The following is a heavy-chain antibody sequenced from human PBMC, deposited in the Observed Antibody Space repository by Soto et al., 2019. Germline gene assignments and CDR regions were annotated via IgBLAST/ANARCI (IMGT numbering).Heavy chain of an antibody. J-gene: IGHJ4*02. CDR2: IYYSGST. V-gene: IGHV4-59*01. CDR3: ARGRAAVEDFDY. D-gene: IGHD6-13*01. CDR1: GGSISSYC. Sequence: SETLSLTCTVSGGSISSYCWSWIRQPPGKGLEWIGYIYYSGSTNYNPSLKSRVTISVDTSKNQFSLKLTSVTAADTAVYYCARGRAAVEDFDYWGQGPLVTV.